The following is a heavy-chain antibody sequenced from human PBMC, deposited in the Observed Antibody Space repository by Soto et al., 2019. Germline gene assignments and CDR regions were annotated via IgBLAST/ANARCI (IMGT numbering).Heavy chain of an antibody. V-gene: IGHV3-30*18. J-gene: IGHJ4*02. CDR2: ISYDGSNK. CDR3: AKDRIAIPVDYYDSSGYYYGIGY. CDR1: GFTFSSYG. D-gene: IGHD3-22*01. Sequence: VGSLRLSCAASGFTFSSYGMHWVRQAPGKGLEWVAVISYDGSNKYYADSVKGRFTISRDNSKNTLYLQMNSLRAEDTAVYYCAKDRIAIPVDYYDSSGYYYGIGYWGQGTLVTVSS.